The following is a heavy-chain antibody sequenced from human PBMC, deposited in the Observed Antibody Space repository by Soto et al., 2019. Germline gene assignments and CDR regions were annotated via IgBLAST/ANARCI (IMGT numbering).Heavy chain of an antibody. CDR3: ARDSYSGSYVH. CDR1: GYTFTAYS. CDR2: INPKDGDT. J-gene: IGHJ4*02. V-gene: IGHV1-2*02. Sequence: ASVKVSCKASGYTFTAYSIHWLRQAPGPGLEWMGWINPKDGDTNYAQKFQDRVTMTSDTSISTVSMDLSRLTSDDTAAYFCARDSYSGSYVHWGQGTLVTVSS. D-gene: IGHD1-26*01.